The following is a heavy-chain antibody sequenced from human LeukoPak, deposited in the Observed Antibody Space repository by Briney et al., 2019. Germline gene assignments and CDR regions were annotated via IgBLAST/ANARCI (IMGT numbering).Heavy chain of an antibody. CDR1: GASISSHY. D-gene: IGHD6-19*01. CDR2: LYTTGST. Sequence: SETLSLTCTVSGASISSHYWSWIRQPAGKGLEWIGRLYTTGSTNYNPSLQTRVTISVDTSKNQFSLKLSSVTAADTAVYYCARSGNIAVAGYYFDYWGQGTLVTVSS. J-gene: IGHJ4*02. CDR3: ARSGNIAVAGYYFDY. V-gene: IGHV4-4*07.